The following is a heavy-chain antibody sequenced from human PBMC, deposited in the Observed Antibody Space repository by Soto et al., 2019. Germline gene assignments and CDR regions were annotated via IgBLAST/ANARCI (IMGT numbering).Heavy chain of an antibody. CDR2: IWYDGSNK. V-gene: IGHV3-33*06. CDR1: GFTFSTYG. Sequence: QVQLVESGGGVVQPGGSLRLSCAASGFTFSTYGMHWVRQAPGKGLEWVAVIWYDGSNKYYVDSVKGRFTISRDNSKNTLYLQMNSLRGEDTAVYFCAKERMGGSYYFDYWGQGTLVTVSS. D-gene: IGHD2-15*01. J-gene: IGHJ4*02. CDR3: AKERMGGSYYFDY.